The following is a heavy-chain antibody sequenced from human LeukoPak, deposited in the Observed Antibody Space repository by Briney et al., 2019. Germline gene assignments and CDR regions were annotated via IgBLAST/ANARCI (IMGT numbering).Heavy chain of an antibody. CDR1: GGSISRNY. Sequence: PSETLSLTCTVSGGSISRNYWSWIRQPAGKRLEWIGRIHSSRSTNYNPSLKNRVSISIKTSKKQFSLKLTTVTAADTAIYYCARGLVQGWGTHFDYWGQGTLITVSS. J-gene: IGHJ4*02. V-gene: IGHV4-4*07. CDR3: ARGLVQGWGTHFDY. D-gene: IGHD7-27*01. CDR2: IHSSRST.